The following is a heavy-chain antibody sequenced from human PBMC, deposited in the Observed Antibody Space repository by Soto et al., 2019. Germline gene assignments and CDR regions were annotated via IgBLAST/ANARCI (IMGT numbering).Heavy chain of an antibody. CDR2: IYWDGDR. J-gene: IGHJ4*02. Sequence: QITLKESGPTLMKPTQTLALTCTFSGFSFNTRGVGVAWIRQPPGKTLEWLAVIYWDGDRRYSPSLTDRLSITKDMSTKQVVLTLSNVDPVDTVTYYCAHLGPGPLSFAYWGQGALVTVSS. V-gene: IGHV2-5*02. D-gene: IGHD2-8*02. CDR3: AHLGPGPLSFAY. CDR1: GFSFNTRGVG.